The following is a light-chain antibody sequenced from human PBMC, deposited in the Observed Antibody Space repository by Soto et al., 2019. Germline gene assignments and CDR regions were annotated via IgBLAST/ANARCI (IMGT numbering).Light chain of an antibody. J-gene: IGKJ5*01. V-gene: IGKV1-39*01. CDR2: AAA. CDR3: QQYNSYPYT. Sequence: DIQMTQSPSSLSASVGDRVTITCRASQSITTYLNWYQQTSGEAPKLLIYAAARLQTGVPSRFSGSGSGTEFTLTISSLQPDDSATYYCQQYNSYPYTFGQGTRLEIK. CDR1: QSITTY.